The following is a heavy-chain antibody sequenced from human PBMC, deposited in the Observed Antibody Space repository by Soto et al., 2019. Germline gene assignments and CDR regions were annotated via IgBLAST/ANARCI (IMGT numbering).Heavy chain of an antibody. CDR3: AKVGSGFLEWLFDDTNWFDP. Sequence: QVQLVESGGGVVQPGRSLRLSCAASGFTFSSYGMHWVRQAPGKGLEWVAVISYDGSNKYYADSVKGRFTISRDNSKNTLYLQMNSLRAEDTAVYYCAKVGSGFLEWLFDDTNWFDPWGQGTLVTVSS. D-gene: IGHD3-3*01. J-gene: IGHJ5*02. CDR2: ISYDGSNK. V-gene: IGHV3-30*18. CDR1: GFTFSSYG.